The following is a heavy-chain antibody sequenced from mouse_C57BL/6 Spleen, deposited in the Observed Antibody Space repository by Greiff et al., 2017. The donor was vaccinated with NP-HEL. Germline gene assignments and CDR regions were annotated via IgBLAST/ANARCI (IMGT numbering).Heavy chain of an antibody. CDR2: IHPNSGST. CDR3: ARGRGYGYEDYWYFDV. J-gene: IGHJ1*03. CDR1: GYTFTSYW. V-gene: IGHV1-64*01. D-gene: IGHD2-2*01. Sequence: QVQLQQPGAELVKPGASVKLSCKASGYTFTSYWMHWVKQRPGQGLEWIGMIHPNSGSTNYNEKFKSKATLTVDKPSSTAYMQLSSLTSEDSAVYYCARGRGYGYEDYWYFDVWGTGTTVTVSS.